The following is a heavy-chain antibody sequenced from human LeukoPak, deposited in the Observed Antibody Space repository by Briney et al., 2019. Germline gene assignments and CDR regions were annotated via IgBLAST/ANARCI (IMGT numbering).Heavy chain of an antibody. Sequence: GGSLRLSCAASGFTFSSYWMHWVRQAPGKGLVWVSRIKSDGSTNYADSVKGRFTISRDNAKNTVSLQMNSLRAEDTGVYYCARAPSEIGGYYPEYFRHWGQGTLVIVSS. CDR2: IKSDGST. CDR1: GFTFSSYW. J-gene: IGHJ1*01. V-gene: IGHV3-74*01. D-gene: IGHD3-22*01. CDR3: ARAPSEIGGYYPEYFRH.